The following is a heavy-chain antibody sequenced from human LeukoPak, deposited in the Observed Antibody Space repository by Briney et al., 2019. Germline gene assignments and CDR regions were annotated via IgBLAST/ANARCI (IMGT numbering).Heavy chain of an antibody. CDR1: GFTFSSHS. CDR2: ISSSSSTI. V-gene: IGHV3-48*01. CDR3: ARGRGYCSGTSCYVDD. D-gene: IGHD2-2*01. Sequence: GGSLRLSCAASGFTFSSHSMNWVRQAPGKGLEWVSYISSSSSTIYYADSVKGRFTISRDNAKNSLYLQMNSLRAEDTAVYYCARGRGYCSGTSCYVDDWGQGTLVTVSS. J-gene: IGHJ4*02.